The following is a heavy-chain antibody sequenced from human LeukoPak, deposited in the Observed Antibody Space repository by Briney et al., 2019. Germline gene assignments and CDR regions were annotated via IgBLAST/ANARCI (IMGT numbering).Heavy chain of an antibody. CDR3: ATQRDGKFFDH. J-gene: IGHJ4*02. V-gene: IGHV3-7*01. D-gene: IGHD5-24*01. Sequence: GGSLRLSRAVSGLRPGCFWMSWVRQAAGKEREWMANINQDGSEKYLVVSVRRRFTISRDNSKNSLHQQMNTLRAEDTAVYYCATQRDGKFFDHWGQGTLVTVSS. CDR2: INQDGSEK. CDR1: GLRPGCFW.